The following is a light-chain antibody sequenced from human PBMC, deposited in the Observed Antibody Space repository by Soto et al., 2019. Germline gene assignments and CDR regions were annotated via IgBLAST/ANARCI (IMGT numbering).Light chain of an antibody. J-gene: IGLJ1*01. Sequence: QSALTQPASVSGSPGQSIIIFCTGTSSDIGIYNFVSWYQQHPGKAPKLMIYNVYSRPSGVSSRFSGSKSGNTASLTISWLQAEDEADYYCNSYTSASTYVFGTGTKLTVL. V-gene: IGLV2-14*03. CDR3: NSYTSASTYV. CDR2: NVY. CDR1: SSDIGIYNF.